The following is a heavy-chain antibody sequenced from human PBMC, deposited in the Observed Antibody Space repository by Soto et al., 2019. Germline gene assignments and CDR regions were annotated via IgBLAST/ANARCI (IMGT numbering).Heavy chain of an antibody. V-gene: IGHV4-61*01. Sequence: SETLSLTCAVSLGSVSSATYYWNWMRHPPGKPLEWIGYIYYSGSTNYNPSLKSRVTMSVDTSKNQFSLKLSSVTAADTAVYYCARVYYDSSGYYPYLDYWGQGTLVTVSS. J-gene: IGHJ4*02. CDR2: IYYSGST. D-gene: IGHD3-22*01. CDR1: LGSVSSATYY. CDR3: ARVYYDSSGYYPYLDY.